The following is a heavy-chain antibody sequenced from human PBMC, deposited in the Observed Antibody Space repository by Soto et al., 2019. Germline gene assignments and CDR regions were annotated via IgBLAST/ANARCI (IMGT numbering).Heavy chain of an antibody. CDR1: GGSISSSTYY. Sequence: PSETLSLTCTVSGGSISSSTYYWGWMRQPPGKGLEWIASFFIGGNTYYNPSLKSRVTMSVDTSKNQFSLKVNSVTAADTAVYYCARESYYGSGATVVAYWGQGTLVTVSS. J-gene: IGHJ4*02. V-gene: IGHV4-39*07. D-gene: IGHD3-10*01. CDR3: ARESYYGSGATVVAY. CDR2: FFIGGNT.